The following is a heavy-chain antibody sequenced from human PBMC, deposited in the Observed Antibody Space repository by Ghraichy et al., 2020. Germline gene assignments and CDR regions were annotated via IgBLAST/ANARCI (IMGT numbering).Heavy chain of an antibody. CDR2: IKLDGSDE. CDR3: ARVRHSQRLFQPYMDV. J-gene: IGHJ6*03. Sequence: GESLNISCVASRFTFRDFWMSWVRQAPGKGLECVATIKLDGSDEFYVDSVKGRFTISRDNGDNSLYLQMKSLRVEDTGVYYCARVRHSQRLFQPYMDVWGKGTTVTVS. CDR1: RFTFRDFW. V-gene: IGHV3-7*01. D-gene: IGHD2/OR15-2a*01.